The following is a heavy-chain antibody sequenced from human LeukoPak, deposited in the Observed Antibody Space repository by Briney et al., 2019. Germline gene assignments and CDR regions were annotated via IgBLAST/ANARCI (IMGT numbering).Heavy chain of an antibody. J-gene: IGHJ4*02. CDR2: ISSSGSTI. D-gene: IGHD3-10*01. V-gene: IGHV3-48*03. CDR3: ARDLYGSGSFDY. CDR1: GFTFSSYE. Sequence: GGSLRLSCAASGFTFSSYEMNWVRQAPGKGLEWVSYISSSGSTIYYADSVKGRFTISRDNAKNSLYLQMNSLRAEDTAAYYCARDLYGSGSFDYWGQGTLVTVSS.